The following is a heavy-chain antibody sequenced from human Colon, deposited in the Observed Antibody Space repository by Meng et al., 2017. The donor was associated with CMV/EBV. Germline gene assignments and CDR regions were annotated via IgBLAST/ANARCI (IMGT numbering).Heavy chain of an antibody. D-gene: IGHD3-9*01. V-gene: IGHV3-53*01. Sequence: VQLGESGRGFMQPGGSLRLSCTASGFIVNDAYMNWVRQAPGKGLEWVSVIYSDGTTHYADSVKGRFTISRDTSKNTVYLQMSSLRVDDTAVYYCAKAHNTYDNWFDPWGQGTLVTVSS. J-gene: IGHJ5*02. CDR2: IYSDGTT. CDR1: GFIVNDAY. CDR3: AKAHNTYDNWFDP.